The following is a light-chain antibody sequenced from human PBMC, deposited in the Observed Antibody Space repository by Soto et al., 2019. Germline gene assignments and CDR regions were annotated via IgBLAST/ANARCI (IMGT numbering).Light chain of an antibody. V-gene: IGKV3-20*01. CDR1: QTVSSSY. J-gene: IGKJ1*01. CDR2: GAS. CDR3: QQYCQQYGSAPPSWT. Sequence: ETVLTQSPGTLSLSPGERATLSCRVSQTVSSSYLAWYQQKPGQAPRLLIYGASSRATGIPDRFGGSGSGTDFTLTISRLELEDFAVYYCQQYCQQYGSAPPSWTFGRGTMVEI.